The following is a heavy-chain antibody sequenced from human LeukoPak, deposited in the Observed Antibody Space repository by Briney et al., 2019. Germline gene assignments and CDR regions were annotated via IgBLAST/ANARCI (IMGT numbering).Heavy chain of an antibody. CDR3: ARDRDLDGSNHAFDI. J-gene: IGHJ3*02. Sequence: SQTLSLTCAISGDSVSSNTAAWNWIRQSPSRGLEWLGRTYYRSKWYTEYAVSVKSRITINPDTSKNQFSLQLNSVTPEDTAVYYCARDRDLDGSNHAFDIWGQGTKVTVSS. CDR2: TYYRSKWYT. D-gene: IGHD3-16*02. V-gene: IGHV6-1*01. CDR1: GDSVSSNTAA.